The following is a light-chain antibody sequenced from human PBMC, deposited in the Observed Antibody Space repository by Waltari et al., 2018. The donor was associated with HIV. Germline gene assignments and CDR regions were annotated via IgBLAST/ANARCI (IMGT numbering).Light chain of an antibody. CDR1: RSNIGDNY. CDR2: MNS. CDR3: AAWDDSLSGWV. V-gene: IGLV1-47*01. J-gene: IGLJ3*02. Sequence: QSALTQPPSTSGTPGQPVNIPCSGRRSNIGDNYVSWYQQLPGTAPKLLIYMNSRRPSGVRDRFSGSKSGTSASLAINDLRSEDEAEYHCAAWDDSLSGWVFGGGTNLTVL.